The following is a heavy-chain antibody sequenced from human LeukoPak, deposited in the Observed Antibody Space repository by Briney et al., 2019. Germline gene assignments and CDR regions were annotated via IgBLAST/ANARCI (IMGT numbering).Heavy chain of an antibody. Sequence: PGGSLRLSCAASGFTVSNNYMTWVRQAPGKGLEWVSVIYSGGNTYYADSVKGRFTISRDNSKNTLYLQMNSLRAEDTAVYYCARSCYQSGSILAFDYWGQGTLVTVSS. CDR2: IYSGGNT. CDR1: GFTVSNNY. CDR3: ARSCYQSGSILAFDY. D-gene: IGHD6-25*01. J-gene: IGHJ4*02. V-gene: IGHV3-66*01.